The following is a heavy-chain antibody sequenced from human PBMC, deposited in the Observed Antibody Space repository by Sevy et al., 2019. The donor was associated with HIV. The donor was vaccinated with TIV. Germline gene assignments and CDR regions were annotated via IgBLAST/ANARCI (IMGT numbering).Heavy chain of an antibody. CDR2: ISNDGTNE. J-gene: IGHJ6*02. V-gene: IGHV3-30-3*01. CDR1: GFAFSRFT. D-gene: IGHD6-13*01. CDR3: ARARGSTWRVGGVDV. Sequence: GGSLRLSCAASGFAFSRFTIHWVRQAPGKGLEWVAVISNDGTNEYYADSLKGRCTISRDNSNNTVYLQLNSLRTEDTAIYYCARARGSTWRVGGVDVWGQGTTVTVSS.